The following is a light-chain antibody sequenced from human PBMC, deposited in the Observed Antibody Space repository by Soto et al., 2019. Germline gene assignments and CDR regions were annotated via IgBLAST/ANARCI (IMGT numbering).Light chain of an antibody. CDR2: DAS. CDR3: QQRSNWLFT. CDR1: QSVGSY. V-gene: IGKV3-11*01. Sequence: EIVLTQSPATLSLSPGERATLSCRASQSVGSYLAWYQQKPGQAPRLLISDASNRATGIPARFSGSGSGTDFTLTISSLEPEDFAVYYYQQRSNWLFTFGPGTKVDIK. J-gene: IGKJ3*01.